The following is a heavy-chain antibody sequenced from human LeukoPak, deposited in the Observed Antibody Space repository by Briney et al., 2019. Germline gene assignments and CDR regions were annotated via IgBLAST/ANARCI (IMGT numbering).Heavy chain of an antibody. Sequence: ASVKVSCKASGYTFTGYYMHWVRQGPGQGLEWMGWINPISGGTNYAQKFQGRVTMTRDTSTSTVYMELRSLRSEDTAVYYCARDLSGSRYYDSSGYYEPYYFDYWGQGTLVTVSS. J-gene: IGHJ4*02. V-gene: IGHV1-2*02. CDR1: GYTFTGYY. CDR3: ARDLSGSRYYDSSGYYEPYYFDY. CDR2: INPISGGT. D-gene: IGHD3-22*01.